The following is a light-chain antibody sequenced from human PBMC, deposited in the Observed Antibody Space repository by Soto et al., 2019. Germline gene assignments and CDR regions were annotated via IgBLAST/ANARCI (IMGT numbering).Light chain of an antibody. CDR1: QSLVHSDGNTY. V-gene: IGKV2-30*02. Sequence: DIVMTQSPLSLAVTLGQPATISCRSSQSLVHSDGNTYLNWVQQRPGQSPMRLIYRVSNRDSGVPDRFSGSGSGTDFTLKISRVEAEDVGVYYCMQATQRRTFGQGTKVDIK. CDR3: MQATQRRT. CDR2: RVS. J-gene: IGKJ1*01.